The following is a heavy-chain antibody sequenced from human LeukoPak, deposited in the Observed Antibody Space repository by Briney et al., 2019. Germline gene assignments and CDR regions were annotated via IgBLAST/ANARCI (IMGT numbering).Heavy chain of an antibody. CDR1: GFTFSSYG. Sequence: GGSLRLSCAASGFTFSSYGMSWVRQAPGKGLEWVANIKQDGSEKYYVDSVKGRFTISRDNAKNSLYLQMNSLRAEDTAVYYCAREKGVTAWYYYYYMDVWGKGTTVTVSS. CDR3: AREKGVTAWYYYYYMDV. D-gene: IGHD2-21*02. V-gene: IGHV3-7*01. CDR2: IKQDGSEK. J-gene: IGHJ6*03.